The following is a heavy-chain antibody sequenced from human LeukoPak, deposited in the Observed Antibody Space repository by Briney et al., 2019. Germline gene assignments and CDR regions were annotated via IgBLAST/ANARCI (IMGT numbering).Heavy chain of an antibody. CDR2: ISTSSSYI. Sequence: GGSLRLSCAASGFTFSSYSMNWVRQAPGKGLEWVSYISTSSSYIYYADSVKGRFTISRDNAKNSLYLQMNSLRAEDTAVYYCARAYSGRYGLGYYYMEVWGKGTTVTISS. V-gene: IGHV3-21*05. J-gene: IGHJ6*03. CDR1: GFTFSSYS. D-gene: IGHD1-26*01. CDR3: ARAYSGRYGLGYYYMEV.